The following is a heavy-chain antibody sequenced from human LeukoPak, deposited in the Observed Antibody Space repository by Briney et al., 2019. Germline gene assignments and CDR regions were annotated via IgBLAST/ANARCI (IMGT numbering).Heavy chain of an antibody. CDR3: ARLYLNWFDP. V-gene: IGHV1-69*04. CDR1: GGTFNNYA. Sequence: SVKVSCKASGGTFNNYAINWVRQAPGRGLEWVGRVIPFLGVAHYAQNFQGRVTITADKSTSTAYMEVNSLTSEDTAVYYCARLYLNWFDPWGQGTLVTVSS. J-gene: IGHJ5*02. CDR2: VIPFLGVA. D-gene: IGHD5/OR15-5a*01.